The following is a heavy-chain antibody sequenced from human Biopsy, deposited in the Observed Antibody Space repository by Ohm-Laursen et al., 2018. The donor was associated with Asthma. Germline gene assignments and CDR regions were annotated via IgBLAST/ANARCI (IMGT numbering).Heavy chain of an antibody. Sequence: SDTLSLTCSLSSGSGGYMRSGNYYWGWIRQPPGKGLEWIGSIYYSGTTCYNPSLESRVTVSADTSKNQFSLKLTSVTAADTAVYYCVRHDHRWDTYADFWGQGTLVTVSS. CDR3: VRHDHRWDTYADF. CDR1: SGSGGYMRSGNYY. J-gene: IGHJ4*02. V-gene: IGHV4-39*01. D-gene: IGHD2-2*01. CDR2: IYYSGTT.